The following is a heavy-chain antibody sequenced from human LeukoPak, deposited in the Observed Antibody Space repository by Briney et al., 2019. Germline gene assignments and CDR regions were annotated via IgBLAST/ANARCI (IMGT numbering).Heavy chain of an antibody. CDR3: AKLGKTENHYGSGRFSYYYYMDV. CDR1: GFTFSSYD. CDR2: IRPSGDNT. D-gene: IGHD3-10*01. Sequence: GGSLRLSCAASGFTFSSYDMTWVRQAPGRGLEWVSSIRPSGDNTYYGDSVKGRFTISRDNSKNTLNLQMNSLRAEDTAVYYCAKLGKTENHYGSGRFSYYYYMDVWGKGTTVTISS. V-gene: IGHV3-23*01. J-gene: IGHJ6*03.